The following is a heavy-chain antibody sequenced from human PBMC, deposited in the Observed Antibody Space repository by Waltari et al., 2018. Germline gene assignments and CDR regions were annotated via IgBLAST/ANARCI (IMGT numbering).Heavy chain of an antibody. CDR2: IYHRGST. Sequence: QVQLQESGPGLVKHSETLSLTCDVSGYSISSGYYWGWIRQPPGKGWEWIVSIYHRGSTYQNPSIKRRLTISLDTSKNQFSLKLSSVTAADTAVFYCARHPEQLVGYWYFDLWGRGTLVTVSS. D-gene: IGHD6-6*01. J-gene: IGHJ2*01. CDR3: ARHPEQLVGYWYFDL. CDR1: GYSISSGYY. V-gene: IGHV4-38-2*01.